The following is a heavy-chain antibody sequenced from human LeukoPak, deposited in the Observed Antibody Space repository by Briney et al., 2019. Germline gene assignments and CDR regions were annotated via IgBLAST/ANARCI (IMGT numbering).Heavy chain of an antibody. CDR2: IYYSGTT. CDR3: ARAAFIGDYGLDY. V-gene: IGHV4-59*12. CDR1: GGSISSYY. Sequence: SETLSLTCTVSGGSISSYYWSWIRQPPGKGLEWIGCIYYSGTTNYNPSLKSRVTISVDRSKNQFSLKLSSVTAADTAVYYCARAAFIGDYGLDYWGPGTLVTVSS. J-gene: IGHJ4*02. D-gene: IGHD4-17*01.